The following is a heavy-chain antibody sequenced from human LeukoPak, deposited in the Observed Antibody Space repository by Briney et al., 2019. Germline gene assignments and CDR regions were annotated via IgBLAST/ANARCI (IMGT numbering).Heavy chain of an antibody. CDR2: INPNSGGT. CDR3: AIGWFGESHDAFDI. D-gene: IGHD3-10*01. J-gene: IGHJ3*02. Sequence: ASVKVSRKASGYTFTGYYMHWVRQAPGQGLEWMGWINPNSGGTNYAQKFQGRVTMTRDTSISTAYMELSRLRSDDTAVYYCAIGWFGESHDAFDIWGQGTMVTVSS. CDR1: GYTFTGYY. V-gene: IGHV1-2*02.